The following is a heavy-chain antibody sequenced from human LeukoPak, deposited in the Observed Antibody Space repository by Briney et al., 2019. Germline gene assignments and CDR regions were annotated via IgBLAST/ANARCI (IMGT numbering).Heavy chain of an antibody. J-gene: IGHJ5*02. CDR2: IIPIFGTA. CDR1: EGTFSSYA. V-gene: IGHV1-69*05. CDR3: ARDNYAGANWFDP. D-gene: IGHD1-7*01. Sequence: SVKVSCKASEGTFSSYAISGVRQAPGQGREGMGGIIPIFGTANYAQKFQGRVTITTDESTSTAYIELSSLRSEDTAVYYCARDNYAGANWFDPWGQGTLVTVSS.